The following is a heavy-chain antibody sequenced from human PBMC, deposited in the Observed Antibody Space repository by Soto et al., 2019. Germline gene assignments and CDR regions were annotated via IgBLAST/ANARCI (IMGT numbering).Heavy chain of an antibody. CDR3: AHRVLRTVFGLVTTTAIYFDF. CDR2: IYWDDDK. Sequence: QITLNESGPTQVKPRQTLTLTWTFSGFSLTTSGVGVGWIRQSPGKAPEWLARIYWDDDKRYRPALKSRLIITKHTSKSQVVLTMADLDPADTATYYCAHRVLRTVFGLVTTTAIYFDFWGQRTPVAVSS. CDR1: GFSLTTSGVG. V-gene: IGHV2-5*02. J-gene: IGHJ4*02. D-gene: IGHD3-3*01.